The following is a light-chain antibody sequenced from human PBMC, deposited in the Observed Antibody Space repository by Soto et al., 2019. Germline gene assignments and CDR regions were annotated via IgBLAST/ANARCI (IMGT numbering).Light chain of an antibody. Sequence: DLPMAQSPSSLSAFVGNRVTITCLASQDISNYLNWYQQKPGKAPKLLIYVATNLETGVPSRFSGSGTGTDVTFTISSLQPEDIATYYCQQNDNPLFTFGPGTKVDIK. CDR3: QQNDNPLFT. CDR2: VAT. V-gene: IGKV1-33*01. CDR1: QDISNY. J-gene: IGKJ3*01.